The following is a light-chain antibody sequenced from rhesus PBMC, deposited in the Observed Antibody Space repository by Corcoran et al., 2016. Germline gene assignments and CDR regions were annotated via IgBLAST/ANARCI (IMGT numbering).Light chain of an antibody. J-gene: IGKJ2*01. CDR1: QSLLYSSNNKNY. CDR2: WAS. Sequence: DIVMTQSPDSLAVSLGERVTINCKSSQSLLYSSNNKNYLAWYQQKPGQGPRVPIYWASTRESGVPNRFSGSGSGTVFTLTISGLQAEDGAVNYCQQCYSTPYSFGQGTKVKIK. V-gene: IGKV4-1*01. CDR3: QQCYSTPYS.